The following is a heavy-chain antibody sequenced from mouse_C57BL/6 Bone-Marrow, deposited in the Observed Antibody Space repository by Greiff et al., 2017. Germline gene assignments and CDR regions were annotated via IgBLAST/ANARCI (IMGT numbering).Heavy chain of an antibody. Sequence: QVQLQQPGAELVKPGASVKMSCKASGYTFTSYWITWVKQRPGQGLEWIGDIYPGSGSTNYNEKFKSKATLTVDTSSSTAYMQLSSLTSEDSAVYYGASLFYYGSSRYAMDYWGQGTSVTVSS. J-gene: IGHJ4*01. CDR2: IYPGSGST. V-gene: IGHV1-55*01. D-gene: IGHD1-1*01. CDR3: ASLFYYGSSRYAMDY. CDR1: GYTFTSYW.